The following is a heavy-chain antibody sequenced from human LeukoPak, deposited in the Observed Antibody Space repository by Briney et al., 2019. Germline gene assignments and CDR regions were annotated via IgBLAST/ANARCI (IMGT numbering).Heavy chain of an antibody. Sequence: SETLSLTCTVSGGSISSSSYYWGWIRQPPGKGLEWIGSIYYSGSTYYNPSLKSRVTISVDTSKNQFSLKLSSVTAADTAVYYCARAPRGVTTKWFDPWGQGTLVTVSS. J-gene: IGHJ5*02. CDR1: GGSISSSSYY. CDR2: IYYSGST. V-gene: IGHV4-39*07. D-gene: IGHD4-17*01. CDR3: ARAPRGVTTKWFDP.